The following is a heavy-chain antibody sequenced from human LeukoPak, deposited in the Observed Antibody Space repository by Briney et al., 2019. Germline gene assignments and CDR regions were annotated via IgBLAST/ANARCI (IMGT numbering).Heavy chain of an antibody. Sequence: PSETLSLTCAVYGGSFSGYYWSWIRQPPGKGLEWIGEINHSGSTNYNPSLKSRVTIPVDTSKNQSSLKLCSVTAADTAVYYCASGYGSGSYFAFDIWGQGTMVTVSS. CDR2: INHSGST. CDR1: GGSFSGYY. J-gene: IGHJ3*02. V-gene: IGHV4-34*01. CDR3: ASGYGSGSYFAFDI. D-gene: IGHD3-10*01.